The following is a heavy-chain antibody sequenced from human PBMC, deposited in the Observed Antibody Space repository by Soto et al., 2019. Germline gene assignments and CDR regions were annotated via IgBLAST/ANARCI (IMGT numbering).Heavy chain of an antibody. D-gene: IGHD6-13*01. J-gene: IGHJ4*02. CDR3: ARYRREAGAGYTLDN. CDR2: VYNSGST. V-gene: IGHV4-59*01. CDR1: GGSISSNY. Sequence: SETLSLTCTVSGGSISSNYWTWIRQPPGKGLEWIGYVYNSGSTNYNPSRKSRVTISEDTSKSQFSLKVNPMTAADTDVYYCARYRREAGAGYTLDNWGQGILVTVSS.